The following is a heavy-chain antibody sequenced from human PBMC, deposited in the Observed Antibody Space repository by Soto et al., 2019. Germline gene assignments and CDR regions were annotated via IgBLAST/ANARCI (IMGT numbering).Heavy chain of an antibody. CDR1: GLIFSTYK. V-gene: IGHV3-74*01. CDR2: INTDGSII. CDR3: ARDPDGHHY. Sequence: GGSLRLSCAASGLIFSTYKMHWVRQAPGKGLVWVSRINTDGSIIDYADSVKGRFTVSRDNAKNTLYLQMNSLRADDTAVYYCARDPDGHHYWGQGTPVTVSS. J-gene: IGHJ4*02.